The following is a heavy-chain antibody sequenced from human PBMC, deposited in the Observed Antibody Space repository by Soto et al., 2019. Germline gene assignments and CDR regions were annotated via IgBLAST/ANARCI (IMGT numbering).Heavy chain of an antibody. CDR1: AYTFSSYT. V-gene: IGHV1-69*02. CDR3: ARVGITIFGVVLNTRQRWFNP. Sequence: SVKVSYKPSAYTFSSYTIIWVRQAPGQALEWMGRIIPILGIANYAQKFQGRVTITADKSTSTAYMELSSVRSEDTAVYYCARVGITIFGVVLNTRQRWFNPWGQGTLVTVS. CDR2: IIPILGIA. D-gene: IGHD3-3*01. J-gene: IGHJ5*02.